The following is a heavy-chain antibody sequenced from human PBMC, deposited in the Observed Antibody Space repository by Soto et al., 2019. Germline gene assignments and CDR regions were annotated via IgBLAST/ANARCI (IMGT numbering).Heavy chain of an antibody. CDR3: ARVLVAYGFNAFDI. D-gene: IGHD2-15*01. V-gene: IGHV3-7*03. J-gene: IGHJ3*02. CDR2: IKQDGSEK. CDR1: GFTFSSYW. Sequence: EVQLVESGGGLVQPGGSLRLSCAASGFTFSSYWMSWVRQAPGKGLEWVANIKQDGSEKYYVDSVKGRFTISRDNAKNSLYLQMNSLRAQDTAVYYCARVLVAYGFNAFDIWGQGTMVTVSS.